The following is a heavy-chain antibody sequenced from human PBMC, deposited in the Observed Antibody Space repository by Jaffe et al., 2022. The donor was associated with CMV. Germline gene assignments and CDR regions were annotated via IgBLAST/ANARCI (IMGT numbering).Heavy chain of an antibody. CDR1: GFTFSSYE. CDR2: ISSSGSTI. Sequence: EVQLVESGGGLVQPGGSLRLSCAASGFTFSSYEMNWVRQAPGKGLEWVSYISSSGSTIYYADSVKGRFTISRDNAKNSLYLQMNSLRAEDTAVYYCARGRYYYDSSGYYYTTFDYWGQGTLVTVSS. D-gene: IGHD3-22*01. CDR3: ARGRYYYDSSGYYYTTFDY. J-gene: IGHJ4*02. V-gene: IGHV3-48*03.